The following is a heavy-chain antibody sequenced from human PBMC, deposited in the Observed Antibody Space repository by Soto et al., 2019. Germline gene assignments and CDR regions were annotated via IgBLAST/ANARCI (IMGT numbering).Heavy chain of an antibody. CDR2: IYYSGSS. V-gene: IGHV4-30-4*01. Sequence: SETLSLTCTVSGDSITSGDYYWSWIRQPPGKGLEWIAYIYYSGSSYYNPSLKSRVTISVDTSKKQLSLKLTSVTAADTAVYYCGRELIQQWPHYYYGMDVWGQGTTVT. CDR3: GRELIQQWPHYYYGMDV. J-gene: IGHJ6*01. D-gene: IGHD5-18*01. CDR1: GDSITSGDYY.